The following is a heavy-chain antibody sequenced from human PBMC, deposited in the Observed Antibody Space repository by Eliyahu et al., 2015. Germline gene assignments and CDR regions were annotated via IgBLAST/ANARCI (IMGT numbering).Heavy chain of an antibody. Sequence: QVQLQESGPGLVKPSXTLALTCTVXGXSISXGSYYWNWIRQPAGKGLEWXGRIFTSGSTTYNPSLTSRVTMSLDTSKNQLSLKLNSVTAADTAVYYCARGDVVVGQYYYHMDLWGKGTTVTVSS. CDR2: IFTSGST. D-gene: IGHD2-15*01. CDR1: GXSISXGSYY. V-gene: IGHV4-61*02. J-gene: IGHJ6*03. CDR3: ARGDVVVGQYYYHMDL.